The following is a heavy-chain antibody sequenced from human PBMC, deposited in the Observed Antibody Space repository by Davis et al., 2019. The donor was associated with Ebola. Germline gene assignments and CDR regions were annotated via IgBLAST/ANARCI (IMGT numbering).Heavy chain of an antibody. CDR1: GYTFTGYY. D-gene: IGHD6-19*01. CDR3: GGGWLVLPNY. CDR2: INPSGGST. J-gene: IGHJ4*02. Sequence: AASVKVSCKASGYTFTGYYMHWVRQAPGQGLEWMGWINPSGGSTSYAQKFQGRVAMTRDTSTSTVYMELSSLRSEDTAVYYCGGGWLVLPNYWGQGTLVTVSP. V-gene: IGHV1-46*01.